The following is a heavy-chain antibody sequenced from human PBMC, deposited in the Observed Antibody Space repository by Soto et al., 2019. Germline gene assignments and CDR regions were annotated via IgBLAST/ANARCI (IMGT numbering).Heavy chain of an antibody. D-gene: IGHD1-26*01. J-gene: IGHJ4*02. CDR3: ARDSYSGSYVH. Sequence: QVQLVQSGAEVKNPGASVKVSCKASGYTFTAYSIHWVRQAPGQGLEWMGWINPNDGDTNYAQNFQDRVTMTSDTSITTVSMHLSRRTSDDTAVYFCARDSYSGSYVHWGQGTLVTVSS. CDR2: INPNDGDT. CDR1: GYTFTAYS. V-gene: IGHV1-2*02.